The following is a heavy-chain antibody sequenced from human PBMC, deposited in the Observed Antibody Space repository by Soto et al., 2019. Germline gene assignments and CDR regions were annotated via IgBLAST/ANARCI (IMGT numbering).Heavy chain of an antibody. J-gene: IGHJ6*02. CDR2: MFYSGLT. Sequence: SETLSLTCSVSGYSVTSSGYYWAWIRQPPGKGLEWIGSMFYSGLTYYNPSLKSRVTLSVDTSKNQFSVRLNSVTAADTAVYYCAPLSVSLSGPYGIHVWGQGTTVTVSS. CDR3: APLSVSLSGPYGIHV. V-gene: IGHV4-39*01. CDR1: GYSVTSSGYY. D-gene: IGHD2-15*01.